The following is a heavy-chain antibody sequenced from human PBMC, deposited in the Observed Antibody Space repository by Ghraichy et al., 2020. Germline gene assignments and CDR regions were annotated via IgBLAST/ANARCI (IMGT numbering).Heavy chain of an antibody. Sequence: GGSLRLSCAASGFTFSSYAMHWVRQAPGKGLEWVAVISYDGSNKYYADSVKGRFTISRDNSKNTLYLQMNSLRAEDTAVYYCARLYCSSTSCQVDYWGQGTLVTVSS. CDR2: ISYDGSNK. J-gene: IGHJ4*02. D-gene: IGHD2-2*01. CDR1: GFTFSSYA. CDR3: ARLYCSSTSCQVDY. V-gene: IGHV3-30-3*01.